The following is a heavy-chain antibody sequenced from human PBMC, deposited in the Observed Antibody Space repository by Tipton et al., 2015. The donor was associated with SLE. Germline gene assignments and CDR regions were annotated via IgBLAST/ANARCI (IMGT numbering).Heavy chain of an antibody. CDR2: IKSKTDGGTT. Sequence: SLRLSCAASGFTFSNAWMSWVRQAPGKGLEWVGRIKSKTDGGTTDYAAPVKGRFTISRDDSKNTLYLQMNSLKTEDTAVYYCTTRGVVVVVAATDAFDIWGQGTMVTVSS. CDR3: TTRGVVVVVAATDAFDI. J-gene: IGHJ3*02. V-gene: IGHV3-15*01. D-gene: IGHD2-15*01. CDR1: GFTFSNAW.